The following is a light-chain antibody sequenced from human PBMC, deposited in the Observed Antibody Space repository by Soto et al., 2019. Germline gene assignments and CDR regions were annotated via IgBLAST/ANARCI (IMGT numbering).Light chain of an antibody. V-gene: IGKV3-11*01. CDR2: DAS. Sequence: IMFTQSPSTLSLSRCGTRTLSWRASQSVSSYLAWYQQKPGQAPRLLIYDASNRATGIPARFSGSGSGTEFTLTISSLQSEDSAVYYCQQFNRWPATFGQGTKVDIK. CDR3: QQFNRWPAT. J-gene: IGKJ1*01. CDR1: QSVSSY.